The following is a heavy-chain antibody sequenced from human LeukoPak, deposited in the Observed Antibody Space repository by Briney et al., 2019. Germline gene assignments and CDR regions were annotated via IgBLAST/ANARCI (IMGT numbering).Heavy chain of an antibody. V-gene: IGHV4-59*01. D-gene: IGHD1-26*01. J-gene: IGHJ5*02. CDR3: ARGGDRGSYNWFDP. CDR2: IYYSGST. Sequence: PSETLTLTCTASGGSISSYYWSWIRQPPGKGLEWIGYIYYSGSTNYNPSLKSRVTISVDTSKNQFSLKLSSVTAADTAVYYCARGGDRGSYNWFDPWGQGTLVTVSS. CDR1: GGSISSYY.